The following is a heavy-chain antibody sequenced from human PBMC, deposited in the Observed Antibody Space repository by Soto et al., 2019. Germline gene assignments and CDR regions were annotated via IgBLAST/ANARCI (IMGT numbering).Heavy chain of an antibody. CDR2: ILHDGSNR. CDR3: ARDDEYSGNGMDV. Sequence: QVQLVESGGGVVQPGRSLRLSCAASGFTFSNYGMHWVRQAPGKGLEWVAVILHDGSNRYHADSVKDRFTISRDNSKNMLYLQMNSLRAEDTAVYYCARDDEYSGNGMDVWGQWTTVTVS. V-gene: IGHV3-33*01. D-gene: IGHD3-10*01. CDR1: GFTFSNYG. J-gene: IGHJ6*02.